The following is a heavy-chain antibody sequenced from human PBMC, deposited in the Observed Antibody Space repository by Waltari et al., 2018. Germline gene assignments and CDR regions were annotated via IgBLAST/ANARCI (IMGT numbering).Heavy chain of an antibody. CDR3: ARHVSGPTRAAFDV. J-gene: IGHJ3*01. Sequence: EVQLVESGGGLIQPGGSLRLSCVGCGFTGHSNYMSRVRQVPGKGLEWVSNIPLGTNANYAESVRGRFTISRDNSKDTLYLQMNSLRVEDTAVYFCARHVSGPTRAAFDVWGQGTMVTVSP. CDR1: GFTGHSNY. CDR2: IPLGTNA. V-gene: IGHV3-53*01. D-gene: IGHD6-19*01.